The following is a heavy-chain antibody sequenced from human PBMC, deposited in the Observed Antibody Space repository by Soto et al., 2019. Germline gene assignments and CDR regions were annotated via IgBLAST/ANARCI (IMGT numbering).Heavy chain of an antibody. J-gene: IGHJ4*02. D-gene: IGHD6-13*01. V-gene: IGHV3-23*01. CDR2: ITGTGGNT. CDR3: AKIITAADAY. Sequence: EVQLLESGGGLAQPGGTLRLSCAASGFTFGTYAMSWVRQAPGKGLEWVSSITGTGGNTFYADSVKGRFTISRDNSKNTLFLQMNSLRADDTAVYYCAKIITAADAYWGQGTLVTVSS. CDR1: GFTFGTYA.